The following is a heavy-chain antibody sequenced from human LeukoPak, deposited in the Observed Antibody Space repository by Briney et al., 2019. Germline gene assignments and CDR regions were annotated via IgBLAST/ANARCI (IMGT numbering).Heavy chain of an antibody. CDR2: IWYDGTNK. J-gene: IGHJ4*02. CDR3: ATIGDRRSGELYRIDY. D-gene: IGHD1-26*01. Sequence: GGSLRLSCAASGFTFSSHGIHWVRQAPGRGLEWVAVIWYDGTNKYYEDSVKGRFSISRDDSKNTLYLQMNSLRAEDAAVYYCATIGDRRSGELYRIDYWGQGTLVTVSS. V-gene: IGHV3-30*02. CDR1: GFTFSSHG.